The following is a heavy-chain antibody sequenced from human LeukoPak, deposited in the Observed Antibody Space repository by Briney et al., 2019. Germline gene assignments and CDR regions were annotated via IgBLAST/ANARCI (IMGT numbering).Heavy chain of an antibody. Sequence: ASVKVSCKASDYTFTDYYIHWMRQAPGQDFEWMGWINPKSGGTEYAQKFQGRVTMTRDPSLSTAYMELSRLRSDDTAVFYCARASTVAGNHRPFDYWGQGTLVTVSS. D-gene: IGHD6-19*01. J-gene: IGHJ4*02. CDR2: INPKSGGT. CDR1: DYTFTDYY. V-gene: IGHV1-2*02. CDR3: ARASTVAGNHRPFDY.